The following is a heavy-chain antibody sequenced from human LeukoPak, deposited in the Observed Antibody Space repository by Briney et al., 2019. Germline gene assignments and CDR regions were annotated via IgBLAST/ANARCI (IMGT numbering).Heavy chain of an antibody. Sequence: SETLSLTCTVSGGSISSSSYYWGWIRPPPGKGLEWIGSIYYSGSPYYNPSLKSRVTISVDTSKNQFSLKLSSVTAADTAVYYCAGCFRGVIDYWGQGTLVTVSS. V-gene: IGHV4-39*01. CDR2: IYYSGSP. CDR1: GGSISSSSYY. CDR3: AGCFRGVIDY. J-gene: IGHJ4*02. D-gene: IGHD3-10*01.